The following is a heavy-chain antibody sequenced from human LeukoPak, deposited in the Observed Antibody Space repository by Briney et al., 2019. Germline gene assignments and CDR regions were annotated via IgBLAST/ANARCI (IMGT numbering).Heavy chain of an antibody. V-gene: IGHV6-1*01. Sequence: SQTLSLTCAISGDSVSSNSAAWNWIRQSPSRGLEWLGRTYYRSKWYNDYAVSVKGRITINPDTSKNQFSLQLNSVTPEDTAVYYCAREVIVVVPAARLYYYYYYGMDVWGQGTTVTVSS. CDR1: GDSVSSNSAA. CDR3: AREVIVVVPAARLYYYYYYGMDV. CDR2: TYYRSKWYN. J-gene: IGHJ6*02. D-gene: IGHD2-2*01.